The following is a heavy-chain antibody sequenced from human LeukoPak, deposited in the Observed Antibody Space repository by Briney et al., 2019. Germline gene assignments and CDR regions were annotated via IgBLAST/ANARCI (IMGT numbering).Heavy chain of an antibody. Sequence: SVKVSCKASGGTFSSYAISWVRQAPGQGLEWMGGIIPIFGTANYAQKFQGRVTVTTDESTSTAYMELSSLRSEDTAVYYCARGRWLQPWGYFDYWGQGTLVTVSS. J-gene: IGHJ4*02. CDR1: GGTFSSYA. D-gene: IGHD5-24*01. V-gene: IGHV1-69*05. CDR2: IIPIFGTA. CDR3: ARGRWLQPWGYFDY.